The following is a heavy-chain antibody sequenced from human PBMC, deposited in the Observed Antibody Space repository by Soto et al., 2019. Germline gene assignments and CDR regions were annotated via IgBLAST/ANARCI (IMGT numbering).Heavy chain of an antibody. CDR2: IYYSGST. V-gene: IGHV4-59*01. CDR3: ARYDGDYRSMSYFDY. J-gene: IGHJ4*02. D-gene: IGHD4-17*01. Sequence: SETLSLTCTVSGGSISSYYWSWIRQPPGKGLEWIGYIYYSGSTNYNPSLKSRVTISVDTSKNQFSLKLSSVTAADTAVYYCARYDGDYRSMSYFDYWGQGTLVTVSS. CDR1: GGSISSYY.